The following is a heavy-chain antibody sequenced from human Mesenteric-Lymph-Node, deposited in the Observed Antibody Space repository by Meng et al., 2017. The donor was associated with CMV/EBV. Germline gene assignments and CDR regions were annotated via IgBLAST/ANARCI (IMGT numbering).Heavy chain of an antibody. Sequence: GESLKISCKGSGYSFTSYWIGWVRQMPGKGLEWMGIIYPGDSHTRYSPSFQGQVTISADKSISAAYPQWSSLKASDTAMYYCAAGYCSAGVCRPGDYWGQGTLVTVSS. CDR2: IYPGDSHT. J-gene: IGHJ4*02. V-gene: IGHV5-51*01. CDR3: AAGYCSAGVCRPGDY. CDR1: GYSFTSYW. D-gene: IGHD2-8*02.